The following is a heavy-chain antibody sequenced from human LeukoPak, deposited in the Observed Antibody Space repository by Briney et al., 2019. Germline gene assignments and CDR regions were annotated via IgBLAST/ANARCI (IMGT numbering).Heavy chain of an antibody. CDR2: INPNGGST. J-gene: IGHJ4*02. D-gene: IGHD5-18*01. CDR1: GYTFTNYG. V-gene: IGHV1-46*01. CDR3: AREQVGGYSYGLDY. Sequence: GASVKVSCKASGYTFTNYGITWVRQAPGQGLEWMTRINPNGGSTRYAQRFQGRVTMTRDTSTSTVYMELSSLRSEDTAVYYCAREQVGGYSYGLDYWGQGTLVTVSS.